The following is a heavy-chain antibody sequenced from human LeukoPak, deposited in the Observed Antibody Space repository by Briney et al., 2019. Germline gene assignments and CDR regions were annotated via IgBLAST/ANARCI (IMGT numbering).Heavy chain of an antibody. CDR3: TRDQTGYYDSSDYYGVY. D-gene: IGHD3-22*01. V-gene: IGHV3-21*01. Sequence: GGSLRLSCAASGFTFSSYSMKWVRQAPGKGLEWVSSISSSSSYIYYADSVKGRFTISRDNAKNSLYLQMNSLRAEDTAVYYCTRDQTGYYDSSDYYGVYWGQGTLVTVSS. CDR2: ISSSSSYI. J-gene: IGHJ4*02. CDR1: GFTFSSYS.